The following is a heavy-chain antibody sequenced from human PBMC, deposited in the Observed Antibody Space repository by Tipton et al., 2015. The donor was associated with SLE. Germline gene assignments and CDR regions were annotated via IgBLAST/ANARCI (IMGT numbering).Heavy chain of an antibody. CDR3: ARDKRHFVDAFDI. J-gene: IGHJ3*02. CDR1: GYSISSGYY. V-gene: IGHV4-38-2*02. Sequence: LRLSCAVSGYSISSGYYWGWIRQPPGKGLEWIGSIYHSGGTYYNPSLKSRVTISVDTSKNQFSLTRSSVTAADTAVYYCARDKRHFVDAFDIWGQGTMVTVSS. D-gene: IGHD2-21*01. CDR2: IYHSGGT.